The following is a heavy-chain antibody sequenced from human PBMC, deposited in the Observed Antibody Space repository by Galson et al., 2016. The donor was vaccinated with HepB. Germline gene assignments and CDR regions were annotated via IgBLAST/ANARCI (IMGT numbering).Heavy chain of an antibody. V-gene: IGHV3-7*01. CDR3: ARERQEYYGSGSYAFDI. D-gene: IGHD3-10*01. Sequence: SLRLSCAASGFTFSSYWMSWVRQAPGKGLEWVANIKEDGSEKYYVDSVKGRFTISRDNAKNSLYLHMNSLRAEDTAVYYCARERQEYYGSGSYAFDIWGQGTMVTVSS. CDR1: GFTFSSYW. CDR2: IKEDGSEK. J-gene: IGHJ3*02.